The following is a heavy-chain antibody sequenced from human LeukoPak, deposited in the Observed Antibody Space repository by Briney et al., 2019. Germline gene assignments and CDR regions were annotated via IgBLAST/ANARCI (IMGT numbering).Heavy chain of an antibody. CDR2: ISGSGGST. CDR3: AKALRPEYSGGWEPGPRLYWYFDL. V-gene: IGHV3-23*01. J-gene: IGHJ2*01. CDR1: GFTFSSYA. Sequence: GGSLRLSCAASGFTFSSYAMSWVRQAPGKGLEWVSAISGSGGSTYYADSVKGRFTISRDNSKNTLYLQMNSLRAEDTAVYYCAKALRPEYSGGWEPGPRLYWYFDLWGRGTLVTVSS. D-gene: IGHD6-19*01.